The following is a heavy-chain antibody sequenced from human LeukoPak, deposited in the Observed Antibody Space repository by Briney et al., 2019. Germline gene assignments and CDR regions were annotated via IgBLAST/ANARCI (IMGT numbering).Heavy chain of an antibody. Sequence: SETLSFTCTLSGGTISTYYWSWIRQPPGKRLEWIGYIYHSGGTNYNPSLKSRVTISVDTSKNQFSLKLSSVTAADTAVYYCARGGGYASPIGYWGQGALVTVSS. J-gene: IGHJ4*02. CDR2: IYHSGGT. CDR1: GGTISTYY. V-gene: IGHV4-59*01. CDR3: ARGGGYASPIGY. D-gene: IGHD5-12*01.